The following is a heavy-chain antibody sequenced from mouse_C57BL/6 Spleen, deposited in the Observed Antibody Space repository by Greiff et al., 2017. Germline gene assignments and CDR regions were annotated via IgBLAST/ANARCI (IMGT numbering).Heavy chain of an antibody. CDR1: GFTFSSYA. J-gene: IGHJ1*03. D-gene: IGHD1-1*01. CDR2: ISDGGSYT. V-gene: IGHV5-4*01. Sequence: EVKLQESGGGLVKPGGSLKLSCAASGFTFSSYAMSWVRQTPEKRLEWVATISDGGSYTYYPDNVKGRFTISRDNAKNNLYLQMSHLKSEDTAMYYCARDPTTVVEGYFDVWGTGTTVTVSS. CDR3: ARDPTTVVEGYFDV.